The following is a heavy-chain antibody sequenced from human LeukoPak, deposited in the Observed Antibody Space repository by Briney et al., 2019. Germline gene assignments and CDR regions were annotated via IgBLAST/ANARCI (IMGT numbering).Heavy chain of an antibody. CDR3: ARDLDGSGDAFDI. CDR1: GGSLSDYY. Sequence: PSETLSLTCAVYGGSLSDYYWSWIRQSPGKGLEWIGEISHRGRTYYNLSLKSRVTISIDTSKNQFSLKVSSVTAADTAVYYCARDLDGSGDAFDIWGQGTMVTVSS. J-gene: IGHJ3*02. CDR2: ISHRGRT. V-gene: IGHV4-34*01. D-gene: IGHD6-19*01.